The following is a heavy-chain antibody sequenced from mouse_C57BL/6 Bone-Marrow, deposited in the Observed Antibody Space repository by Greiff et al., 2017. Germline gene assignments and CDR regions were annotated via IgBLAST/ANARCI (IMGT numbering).Heavy chain of an antibody. V-gene: IGHV14-4*01. Sequence: VQLQQSGAELVRPGASVKLSCTASGYNIKDDYMHWVKQRPEQGLEWIGWIDPENGDTEYAPKFQGKATITADTSSNTAYLQLSSLTSADTAVYYCTAGYVGPWVAYWGQGTLVTVSA. CDR1: GYNIKDDY. CDR2: IDPENGDT. D-gene: IGHD3-1*01. CDR3: TAGYVGPWVAY. J-gene: IGHJ3*01.